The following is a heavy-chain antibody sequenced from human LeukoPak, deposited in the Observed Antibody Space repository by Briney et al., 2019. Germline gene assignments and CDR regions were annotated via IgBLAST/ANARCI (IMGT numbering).Heavy chain of an antibody. Sequence: PSETLSLTCAVYGGSFSDYYWSWIRQPPGKGLEWIGEINHSGTTNYNPSLKSRVTISVDTSKNQFSLKLTSVTAEDTAVYYCARADYGDYPVYCGMDVWGQGTTVTVSS. CDR2: INHSGTT. CDR1: GGSFSDYY. D-gene: IGHD4-17*01. V-gene: IGHV4-34*01. J-gene: IGHJ6*02. CDR3: ARADYGDYPVYCGMDV.